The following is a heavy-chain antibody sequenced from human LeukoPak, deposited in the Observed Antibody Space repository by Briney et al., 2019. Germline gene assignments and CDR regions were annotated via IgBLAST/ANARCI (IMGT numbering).Heavy chain of an antibody. Sequence: GASVKVSCKASGGTFSSYAISWVRQAPGQGLEWMGGIIPIFGTANYAQKFQGRVTITADESTSTAYMELSSLRSEDTAVYYCARSGDLWFGERASPNQNWFDPWGQGTLVTVSS. D-gene: IGHD3-10*01. CDR3: ARSGDLWFGERASPNQNWFDP. CDR1: GGTFSSYA. V-gene: IGHV1-69*13. CDR2: IIPIFGTA. J-gene: IGHJ5*02.